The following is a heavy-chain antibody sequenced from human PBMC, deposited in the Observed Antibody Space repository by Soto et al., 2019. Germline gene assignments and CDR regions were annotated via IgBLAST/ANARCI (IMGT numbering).Heavy chain of an antibody. J-gene: IGHJ4*02. V-gene: IGHV4-39*01. D-gene: IGHD2-8*02. CDR2: IYYSGST. CDR3: ARRGGVTKKYVY. CDR1: GGSISSSSYY. Sequence: QLQLQESGPGLVKPSETLSLTCTVSGGSISSSSYYWGWIRQPPGKGLEWIGSIYYSGSTYYNPSVKSRVTISVDTFKNQFSLKLSSVTAADTAVYYCARRGGVTKKYVYWGQGTLVTVSS.